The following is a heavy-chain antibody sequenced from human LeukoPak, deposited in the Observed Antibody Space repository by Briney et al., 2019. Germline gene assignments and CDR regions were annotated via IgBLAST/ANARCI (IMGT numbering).Heavy chain of an antibody. D-gene: IGHD6-19*01. CDR1: GGSINNYY. J-gene: IGHJ2*01. V-gene: IGHV4-59*01. CDR3: ARDSSGWDSSWYFDL. CDR2: IHYSGNT. Sequence: SETLSLTCTVAGGSINNYYWSWIRQPPGQGLEWIGYIHYSGNTNYNPSLKSRVTISLDTSKTQFSLKLTSVTAADTAVYYCARDSSGWDSSWYFDLWGRGTLVAVSS.